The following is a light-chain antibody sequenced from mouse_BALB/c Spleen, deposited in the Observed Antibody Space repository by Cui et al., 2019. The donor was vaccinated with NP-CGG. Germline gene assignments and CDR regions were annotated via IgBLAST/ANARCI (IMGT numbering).Light chain of an antibody. J-gene: IGLJ1*01. CDR3: VLWYSNHWV. V-gene: IGLV1*01. CDR2: GTN. CDR1: IGAVTTSNY. Sequence: QAVVRQVSALPTSPGETVTLTCRSSIGAVTTSNYANWVQEKPDHLFTGLIGGTNNRAPGVPARFSGSLIGDKAALTITGAQTEDEAIYFCVLWYSNHWVFGGGTKLTVL.